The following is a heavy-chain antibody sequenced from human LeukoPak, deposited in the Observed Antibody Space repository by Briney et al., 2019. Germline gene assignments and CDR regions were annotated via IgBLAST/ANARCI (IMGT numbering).Heavy chain of an antibody. CDR3: ASEKTNIHPGPYSGTNY. V-gene: IGHV3-30*04. CDR1: GFTFSSYA. J-gene: IGHJ4*02. Sequence: GGSLRLSCAASGFTFSSYAMHWVRQAPGKGLEWVAVISYDGSNKYYADSVKGRFTISRDNSKNTLYLQMNSLRAEDTAVYYCASEKTNIHPGPYSGTNYWGQGTLVTVSS. CDR2: ISYDGSNK. D-gene: IGHD5-12*01.